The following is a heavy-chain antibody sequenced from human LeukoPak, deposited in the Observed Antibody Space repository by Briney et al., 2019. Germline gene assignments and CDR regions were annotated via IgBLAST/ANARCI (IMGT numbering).Heavy chain of an antibody. CDR1: GFTFGDYA. D-gene: IGHD5-18*01. CDR3: AKGTAMVTAFDY. Sequence: PGGSLRLSCAASGFTFGDYAMHWVRQAPGKGLEWVSGISWNSGSIGYADSVKGRFTISRDNAKNSLYLQMNSLRAEDTALYYCAKGTAMVTAFDYWGQGTLVTVSS. CDR2: ISWNSGSI. J-gene: IGHJ4*02. V-gene: IGHV3-9*01.